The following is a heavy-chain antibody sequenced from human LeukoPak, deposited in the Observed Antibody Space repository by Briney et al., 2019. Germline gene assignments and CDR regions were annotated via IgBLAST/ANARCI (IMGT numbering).Heavy chain of an antibody. CDR2: IYTSGST. Sequence: PSETLSLTCTVSGGSISSGSYYWSWIRQPAGKGLEWIGRIYTSGSTNYNPFLKSRVTISVDTSKNQFSLKLSSVTAADTAVYYCARGYCSSTSCYKRTLGGGFDPWGQGTLVTVST. D-gene: IGHD2-2*02. CDR3: ARGYCSSTSCYKRTLGGGFDP. V-gene: IGHV4-61*02. J-gene: IGHJ5*02. CDR1: GGSISSGSYY.